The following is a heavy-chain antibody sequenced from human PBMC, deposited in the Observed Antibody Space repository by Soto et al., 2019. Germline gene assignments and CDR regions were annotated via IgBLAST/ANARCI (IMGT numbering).Heavy chain of an antibody. Sequence: PGGSLRLSCAASGFTFTNYRIHWVRQAPGKGLVWVARINSDGTRINYADSVKGRFTISRDNAKNTVFLQMNSLRDEDSAVYFCARAGDWNYVQDFWGQGTLVIVSS. CDR2: INSDGTRI. CDR3: ARAGDWNYVQDF. J-gene: IGHJ4*02. V-gene: IGHV3-74*01. CDR1: GFTFTNYR. D-gene: IGHD1-7*01.